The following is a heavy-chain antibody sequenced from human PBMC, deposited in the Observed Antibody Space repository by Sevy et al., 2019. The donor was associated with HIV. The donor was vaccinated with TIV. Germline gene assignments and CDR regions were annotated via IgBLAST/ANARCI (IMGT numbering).Heavy chain of an antibody. V-gene: IGHV4-39*01. J-gene: IGHJ4*02. CDR2: IYYSGST. D-gene: IGHD4-17*01. CDR3: ARHSSMTTVTMNY. Sequence: SETLSLTCTVSGGSVSRSTYYWGWIRQPPGKGLEWIGSIYYSGSTYYNPSLKRRVTISVDTSKNQFSLKLSSVTAADTAVYYCARHSSMTTVTMNYWGQGTLVTVSS. CDR1: GGSVSRSTYY.